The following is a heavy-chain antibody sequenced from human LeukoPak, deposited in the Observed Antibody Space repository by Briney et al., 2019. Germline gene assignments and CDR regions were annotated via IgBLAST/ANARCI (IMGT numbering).Heavy chain of an antibody. CDR3: ARGRFYAMDV. V-gene: IGHV3-74*03. CDR2: INYEGSGI. CDR1: GFTFSSYW. Sequence: GGSLRLSCVASGFTFSSYWMHWVRQAPGKGLVWVSRINYEGSGIAYADSVKGRFTISRDNAKNTLYLQMNSLRAEDTAVYYCARGRFYAMDVWGQGTTVTVSS. J-gene: IGHJ6*02.